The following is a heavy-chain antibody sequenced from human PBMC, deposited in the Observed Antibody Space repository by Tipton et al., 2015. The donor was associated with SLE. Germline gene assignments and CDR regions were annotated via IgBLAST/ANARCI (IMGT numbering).Heavy chain of an antibody. CDR1: GGSFSDYY. CDR3: AREGSGDSSGYYYDY. V-gene: IGHV4-59*01. CDR2: IYYSGST. D-gene: IGHD3-22*01. Sequence: TLSLTCAVYGGSFSDYYWSWIRQPPGKGLEWIGYIYYSGSTNYNPSLKSRVTISVDTSKNQFSLKLSSVTAADTAVYYCAREGSGDSSGYYYDYWGQGTLVTVSS. J-gene: IGHJ4*02.